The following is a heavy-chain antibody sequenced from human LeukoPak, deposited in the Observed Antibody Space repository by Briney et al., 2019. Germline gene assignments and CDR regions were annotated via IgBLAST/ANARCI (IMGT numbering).Heavy chain of an antibody. CDR1: GFTFSSYP. CDR2: ISYDGNNK. J-gene: IGHJ4*02. Sequence: GGSLRLSCAASGFTFSSYPMHWVRQAPVKGLEWVAVISYDGNNKYYADSVKGRFTISRDNSKNSLYLQMDSLRAEDTAVYYCARGQGGATSYWDQGTLVTVSS. CDR3: ARGQGGATSY. V-gene: IGHV3-30*04. D-gene: IGHD1-26*01.